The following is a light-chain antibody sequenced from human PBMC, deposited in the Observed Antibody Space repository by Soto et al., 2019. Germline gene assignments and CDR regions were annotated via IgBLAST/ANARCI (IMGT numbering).Light chain of an antibody. CDR3: QQYSIWRP. J-gene: IGKJ1*01. V-gene: IGKV3D-15*01. Sequence: GLTLSPATLSLYKGERATLSCRASQSVSSYLAWYQQKPGQAPRLLIYDASNRATGVPTRFSGSRSGAEFTLTINSPQSEDFAVYYCQQYSIWRPFGQVSMVAIK. CDR1: QSVSSY. CDR2: DAS.